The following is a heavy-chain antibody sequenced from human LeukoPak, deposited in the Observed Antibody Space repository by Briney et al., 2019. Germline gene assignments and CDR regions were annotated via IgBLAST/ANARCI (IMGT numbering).Heavy chain of an antibody. CDR1: GFTFSSYS. Sequence: PGGSLRLSCAASGFTFSSYSMSWVRQAPGKGREWVSSISSSSSYIYYADSVKGRFTISTDNANNSLYLQMNSLRAEDTAVYYCAIHYYGSGTYPFDYWGQGTLVTVSS. J-gene: IGHJ4*02. CDR2: ISSSSSYI. V-gene: IGHV3-21*01. D-gene: IGHD3-10*01. CDR3: AIHYYGSGTYPFDY.